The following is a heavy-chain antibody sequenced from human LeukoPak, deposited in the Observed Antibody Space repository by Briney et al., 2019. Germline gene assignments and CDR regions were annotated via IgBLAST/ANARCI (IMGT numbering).Heavy chain of an antibody. V-gene: IGHV3-23*01. D-gene: IGHD3-10*01. Sequence: HPGGSLRLSCAASGFTFSSYVMSWVRQAPGKGLEWVSAISGSGGSTYYADSVKGRFTISRDNSKNTLYLQMNSLRAEDTAVYYCAKDRSLVLLWFGEFENWGQGTLVTVSS. CDR2: ISGSGGST. J-gene: IGHJ4*02. CDR3: AKDRSLVLLWFGEFEN. CDR1: GFTFSSYV.